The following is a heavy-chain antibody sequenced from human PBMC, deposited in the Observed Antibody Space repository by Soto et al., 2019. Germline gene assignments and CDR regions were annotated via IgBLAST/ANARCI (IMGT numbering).Heavy chain of an antibody. Sequence: ASVKGSCKASGYTCTSYAMHWVRQAPGQRLEWMGWINAGNGNTKYSQKFQGRVTITRDTSASTAYMELSSLRSEDTAVYYCGRYLGGWPGYWGQRTLVTVSS. CDR3: GRYLGGWPGY. D-gene: IGHD2-15*01. V-gene: IGHV1-3*01. CDR1: GYTCTSYA. CDR2: INAGNGNT. J-gene: IGHJ4*01.